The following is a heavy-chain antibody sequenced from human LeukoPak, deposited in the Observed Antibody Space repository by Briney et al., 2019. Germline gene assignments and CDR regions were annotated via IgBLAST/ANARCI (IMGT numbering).Heavy chain of an antibody. CDR2: IYYSGNT. CDR1: GGSMSSYY. V-gene: IGHV4-59*01. D-gene: IGHD3-22*01. Sequence: SETLSLTCTVSGGSMSSYYWSWIRQPPGKRLVWIGYIYYSGNTNSNPSLRSRVTISVDTSKNQFSLNLSSVTAADTAVYYCARVRDRSLNNWFDPWGQGTLVTVSS. J-gene: IGHJ5*02. CDR3: ARVRDRSLNNWFDP.